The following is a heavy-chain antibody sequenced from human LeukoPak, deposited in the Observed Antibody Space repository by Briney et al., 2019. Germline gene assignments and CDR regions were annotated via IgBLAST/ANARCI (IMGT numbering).Heavy chain of an antibody. CDR2: INHSGST. Sequence: SETLSLTCAVYGGSFSGYYWSWIRKPPGKGLEWIGEINHSGSTNYNPSLKSRVTISVDTSKNQFSLKLSSVTAADTAVYYCASSCSSASCYVRITGTTYYGMDVWGQGTTVTVSS. V-gene: IGHV4-34*01. CDR3: ASSCSSASCYVRITGTTYYGMDV. J-gene: IGHJ6*02. CDR1: GGSFSGYY. D-gene: IGHD2-2*01.